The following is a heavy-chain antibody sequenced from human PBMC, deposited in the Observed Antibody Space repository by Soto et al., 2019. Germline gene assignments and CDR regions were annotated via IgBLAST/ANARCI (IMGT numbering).Heavy chain of an antibody. D-gene: IGHD1-26*01. V-gene: IGHV3-9*01. Sequence: PVGSLRLSCAASGFTFDDYAMHWARQAPGKGLEWVSGISWNSGSIGYADSVKGRFTISRDNAKNSLYLQMNSLRAEDTALYYCAKDIGTMPGGDYYMDVWGKGTTVTVS. CDR1: GFTFDDYA. CDR2: ISWNSGSI. J-gene: IGHJ6*03. CDR3: AKDIGTMPGGDYYMDV.